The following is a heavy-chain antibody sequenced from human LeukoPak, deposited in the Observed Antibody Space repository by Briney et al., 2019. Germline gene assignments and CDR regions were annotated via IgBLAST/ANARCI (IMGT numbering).Heavy chain of an antibody. V-gene: IGHV4-59*01. Sequence: SETLSLTCSVSGDSISSYYWSWIRQPPGKGLEWIGYIYYSGSTNYNASLKSRVTISVDTSKNQFSLKLSSVTAADTAAYYCARFYGSGSYYYYYFDSWGQGTLVTVSS. CDR1: GDSISSYY. CDR2: IYYSGST. D-gene: IGHD3-10*01. J-gene: IGHJ4*02. CDR3: ARFYGSGSYYYYYFDS.